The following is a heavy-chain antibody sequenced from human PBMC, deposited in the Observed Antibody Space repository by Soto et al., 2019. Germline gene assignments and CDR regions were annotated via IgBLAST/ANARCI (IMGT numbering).Heavy chain of an antibody. J-gene: IGHJ4*02. CDR1: GFTFSSFA. Sequence: EVQLLESGGGLVQPGGSLRLSCAASGFTFSSFAMSWVRQAPGKGLEWVSAISGGGGSTYYADSVKGRFTISRDNXXNTLYLQMNSLRAEDTAVYYCAKGDRNWGRYYFDYWGQGTLVTVSS. CDR2: ISGGGGST. V-gene: IGHV3-23*01. D-gene: IGHD7-27*01. CDR3: AKGDRNWGRYYFDY.